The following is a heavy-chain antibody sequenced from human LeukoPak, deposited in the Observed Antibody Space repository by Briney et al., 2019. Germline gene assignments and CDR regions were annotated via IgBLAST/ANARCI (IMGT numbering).Heavy chain of an antibody. V-gene: IGHV3-30*18. CDR1: GFIFSDYY. CDR3: AKDRSYYGAGSFFEY. D-gene: IGHD3-10*01. J-gene: IGHJ4*02. CDR2: LSYDGSDK. Sequence: GGSLRLSCAASGFIFSDYYMSWIRQAPGKGLEWVAALSYDGSDKWYTDSVKGRFTISRDNSENTVYLQMNSLRTEDTAVYYCAKDRSYYGAGSFFEYWGQGTLVTVSS.